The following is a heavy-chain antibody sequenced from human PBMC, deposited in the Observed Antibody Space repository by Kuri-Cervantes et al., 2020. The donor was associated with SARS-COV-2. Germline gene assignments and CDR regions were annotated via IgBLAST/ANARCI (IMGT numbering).Heavy chain of an antibody. CDR1: GFTLSSYE. CDR2: IKQDGSEK. CDR3: AREGDAFDI. J-gene: IGHJ3*02. V-gene: IGHV3-7*01. Sequence: GESLKISCAASGFTLSSYEMNWVRQAPGKGLEWVANIKQDGSEKYYVDSVKGRFTISRDNAKNSLYLQMNSLRAEDTAVYYCAREGDAFDIWGQGTMVTVSS.